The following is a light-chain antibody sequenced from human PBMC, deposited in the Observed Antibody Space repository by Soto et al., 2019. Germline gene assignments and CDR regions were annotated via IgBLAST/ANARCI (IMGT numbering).Light chain of an antibody. J-gene: IGLJ2*01. V-gene: IGLV2-23*02. Sequence: QSALTQPASVSGSPGQSITISCTGTSSDVANYNSVSWYQQYPGKVPRLIIYDVNKWPSGVSHRYSGSKSGNTASLRISGLQAADDADYYCCSYAGSSSFVFGGGTKLTVL. CDR3: CSYAGSSSFV. CDR1: SSDVANYNS. CDR2: DVN.